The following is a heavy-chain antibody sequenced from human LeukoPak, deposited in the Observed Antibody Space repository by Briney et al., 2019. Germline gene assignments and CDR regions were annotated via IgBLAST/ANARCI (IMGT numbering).Heavy chain of an antibody. CDR1: GFTFSSYG. D-gene: IGHD6-19*01. V-gene: IGHV3-30*18. CDR3: AKGLRAVAGTSYYFDY. J-gene: IGHJ4*02. CDR2: ISYDGSNK. Sequence: GGSLRLSCAASGFTFSSYGMHWVRQAPGKGLEWVAVISYDGSNKYYADSVKGRFTISRDNSKNTLYLQMNSLRAEDTAVYYCAKGLRAVAGTSYYFDYWGQGTLVTVSS.